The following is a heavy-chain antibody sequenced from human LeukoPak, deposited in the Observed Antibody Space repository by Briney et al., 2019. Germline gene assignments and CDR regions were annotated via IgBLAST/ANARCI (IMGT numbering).Heavy chain of an antibody. CDR3: ANDGAYYDINTYAFDI. CDR1: GFTFSSYG. D-gene: IGHD3-22*01. V-gene: IGHV3-23*01. J-gene: IGHJ3*02. Sequence: GGTLRLSCAASGFTFSSYGMSWVRQAPGKGLEWVSGISGSGGSTYYVDSVKGRFTISRDISKNTLYLQMNSLRAEDTAVYYCANDGAYYDINTYAFDIWGQGTMVTVSS. CDR2: ISGSGGST.